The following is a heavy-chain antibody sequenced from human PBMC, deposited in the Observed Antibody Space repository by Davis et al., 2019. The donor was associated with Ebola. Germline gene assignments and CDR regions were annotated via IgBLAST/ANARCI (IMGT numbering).Heavy chain of an antibody. CDR1: GASIISDY. V-gene: IGHV4-59*01. Sequence: ETLSLTCTVSGASIISDYWSWIRQPPGKGLEWIGYIYNSGTTNYNPSLKSRVTISVDTSRNQFSLRLTSVTAADTALYYCAREMHINNWSLGFDSWGQGTLVTVSS. CDR3: AREMHINNWSLGFDS. D-gene: IGHD1-1*01. J-gene: IGHJ4*02. CDR2: IYNSGTT.